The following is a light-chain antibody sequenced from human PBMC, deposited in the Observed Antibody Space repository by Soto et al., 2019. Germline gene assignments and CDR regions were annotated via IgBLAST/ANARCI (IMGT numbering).Light chain of an antibody. CDR3: QSYDNNAAGV. CDR1: SSNIGARYD. J-gene: IGLJ3*02. Sequence: QPVLTQPPSVSGAPGQRVTISCTGSSSNIGARYDVHWYQQLPGTAPKLLIYDNSNRPSGVPDRFSGSKSGTSASLAITGLQAEDEADYYCQSYDNNAAGVFGGGTKLTVL. CDR2: DNS. V-gene: IGLV1-40*01.